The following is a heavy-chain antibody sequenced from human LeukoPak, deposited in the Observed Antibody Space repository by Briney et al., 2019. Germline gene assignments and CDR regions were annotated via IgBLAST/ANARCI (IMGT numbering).Heavy chain of an antibody. CDR1: GYTFSGYY. V-gene: IGHV1-2*02. J-gene: IGHJ5*02. CDR2: INPKSGGT. Sequence: ASVKVSCKASGYTFSGYYMHWVRQAPGQGLEWMGWINPKSGGTNEAQKFHDRVTMTRDTSTSTVYMELSSLRSEDTVVYYRARVMGANWFDPWGQGTLVTVSS. CDR3: ARVMGANWFDP. D-gene: IGHD1-26*01.